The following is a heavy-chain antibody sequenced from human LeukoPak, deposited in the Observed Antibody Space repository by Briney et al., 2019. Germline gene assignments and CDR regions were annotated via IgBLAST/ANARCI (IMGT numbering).Heavy chain of an antibody. CDR2: IYYSGST. V-gene: IGHV4-30-4*01. Sequence: SETLSLTCTVSGGSISSGDYYWSWIRQPPGKGLEWIGYIYYSGSTYYIPSLKSRVTISVDTSKNQFSLKLSSVTAADTAVYYCARVGSSGYYVYYYYGMDVWGQGTTVTVSS. J-gene: IGHJ6*02. CDR1: GGSISSGDYY. D-gene: IGHD3-22*01. CDR3: ARVGSSGYYVYYYYGMDV.